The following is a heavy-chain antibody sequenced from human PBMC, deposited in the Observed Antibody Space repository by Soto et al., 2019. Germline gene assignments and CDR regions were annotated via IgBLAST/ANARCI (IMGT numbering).Heavy chain of an antibody. CDR1: GFTFSSYS. D-gene: IGHD3-9*01. J-gene: IGHJ3*02. CDR3: ARDQNCIYFDGTRNAFDI. Sequence: PGGSLRLSCAASGFTFSSYSMNWVRQAPGKGLEWVSSISSSSSYIYYADSVKGRFTISRDNAKNSLYLQMNSLRAEDPAVYYFARDQNCIYFDGTRNAFDIWGQGTMVTVSS. V-gene: IGHV3-21*01. CDR2: ISSSSSYI.